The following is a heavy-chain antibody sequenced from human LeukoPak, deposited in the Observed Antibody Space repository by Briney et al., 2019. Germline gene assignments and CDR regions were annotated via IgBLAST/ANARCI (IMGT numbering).Heavy chain of an antibody. V-gene: IGHV3-66*01. CDR3: ASSLYLYYYYGMDV. Sequence: GGSLRLSCAASGFTVSSNYMSWVRQAPGKGLEWVSVIYSGGSTYYADSVKGRFTISRDNSKNTLYLQMNSLRAEDTAVYYCASSLYLYYYYGMDVWGQGTTVTVSS. CDR2: IYSGGST. CDR1: GFTVSSNY. D-gene: IGHD5/OR15-5a*01. J-gene: IGHJ6*02.